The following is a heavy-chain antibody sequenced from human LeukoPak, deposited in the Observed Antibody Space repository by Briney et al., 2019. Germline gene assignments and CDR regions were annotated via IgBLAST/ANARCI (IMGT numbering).Heavy chain of an antibody. CDR2: IIPIFGTA. V-gene: IGHV1-69*13. D-gene: IGHD1-7*01. Sequence: GASVKVSCKVSGYTLTELSMHWVRQAPGQGLEWMGGIIPIFGTANYAQKFQGRVTITADESTSTAYMELSSLRSEDTAVYYCARVRYNWNYEGWFDPWGQGTLVTVSS. CDR3: ARVRYNWNYEGWFDP. J-gene: IGHJ5*02. CDR1: GYTLTELS.